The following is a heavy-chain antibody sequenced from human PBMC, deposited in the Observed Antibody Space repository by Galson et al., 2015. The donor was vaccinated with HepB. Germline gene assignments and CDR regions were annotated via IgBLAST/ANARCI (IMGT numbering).Heavy chain of an antibody. D-gene: IGHD1-14*01. CDR1: GFTFSSYG. CDR2: IWYDGSNK. V-gene: IGHV3-33*01. Sequence: SLRLSCAASGFTFSSYGMHWVRQAPGKGLEWVAVIWYDGSNKYYADSVKGRFTISRDNSKNTLYLQMNSLRAEDTAVYYCAREPEPYYYYYYMDVWGKGTTVTVSS. J-gene: IGHJ6*03. CDR3: AREPEPYYYYYYMDV.